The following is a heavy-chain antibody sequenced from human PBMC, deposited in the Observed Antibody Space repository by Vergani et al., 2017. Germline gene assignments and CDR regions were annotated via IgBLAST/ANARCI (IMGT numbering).Heavy chain of an antibody. CDR3: ARALRLLYNRFDP. D-gene: IGHD1-14*01. V-gene: IGHV3-33*01. CDR2: TWYDGNNK. CDR1: GFTFNQYG. J-gene: IGHJ5*02. Sequence: QVQLVESGGGVVQPGRSLRLSGAASGFTFNQYGMHWVRQAPGKGLERVAVTWYDGNNKQYADSVKGRFTISRDNSKSTMYLQMNILRDEDTGVYYCARALRLLYNRFDPWGQGTLVTVSS.